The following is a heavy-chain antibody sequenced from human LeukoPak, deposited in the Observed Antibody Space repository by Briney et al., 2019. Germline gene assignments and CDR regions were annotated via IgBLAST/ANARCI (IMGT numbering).Heavy chain of an antibody. CDR1: GFTFSTYW. J-gene: IGHJ4*02. V-gene: IGHV3-74*01. CDR3: ARASTTVPNLLDH. Sequence: PGGSLRLPCAASGFTFSTYWMHWVRQAPGKGLVWVARIKGDGSSTIYADSVKGRFTISRDNSKNTLYLQTSSLRVEDTAVYYCARASTTVPNLLDHWGRGTLVTVSS. CDR2: IKGDGSST. D-gene: IGHD4-17*01.